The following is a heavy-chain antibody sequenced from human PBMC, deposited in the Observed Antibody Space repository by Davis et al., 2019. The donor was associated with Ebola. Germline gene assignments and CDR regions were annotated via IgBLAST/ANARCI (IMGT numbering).Heavy chain of an antibody. CDR1: GGSVSSGSYY. CDR2: TYYSGST. J-gene: IGHJ2*01. CDR3: ARVGSSGWIYWFFDL. D-gene: IGHD3-22*01. V-gene: IGHV4-61*01. Sequence: MPSETLSLTCTVSGGSVSSGSYYWSWIRQPPGKGLGWLGYTYYSGSTNYNPSLKSRVTISVDTSKNQFSLKLSSVTAADTAVYYCARVGSSGWIYWFFDLWGRGTLVTVSS.